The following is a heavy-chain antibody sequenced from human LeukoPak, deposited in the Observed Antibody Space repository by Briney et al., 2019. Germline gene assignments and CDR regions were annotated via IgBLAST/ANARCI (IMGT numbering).Heavy chain of an antibody. Sequence: GGSLRLSCAASGFTFSSYWMHWVRQAPGKGLVWFSRINSDLSITSYADSVKGRFTISRDNSKNTLYLQMNSLRAEDTAVYYCAINGWYCSSTSCYHGDYGMDVWGQGTTVTVSS. V-gene: IGHV3-74*01. J-gene: IGHJ6*02. D-gene: IGHD2-2*01. CDR3: AINGWYCSSTSCYHGDYGMDV. CDR2: INSDLSIT. CDR1: GFTFSSYW.